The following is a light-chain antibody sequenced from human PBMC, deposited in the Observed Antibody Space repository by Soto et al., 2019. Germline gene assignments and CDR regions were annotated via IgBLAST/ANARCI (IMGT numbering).Light chain of an antibody. Sequence: IVLPQTPGTPSLSPGERVTLSCRASQSVTTRLAWYQHKPGQAPRLLMSGASSRASGVPVRFSGSGSGTDFTLTISRLEPEDFALYYCQQYGGSPITFGLGTRLEIK. V-gene: IGKV3-20*01. CDR1: QSVTTR. CDR2: GAS. J-gene: IGKJ5*01. CDR3: QQYGGSPIT.